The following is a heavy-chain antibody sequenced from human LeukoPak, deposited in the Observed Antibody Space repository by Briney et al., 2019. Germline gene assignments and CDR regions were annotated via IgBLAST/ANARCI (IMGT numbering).Heavy chain of an antibody. CDR2: ITSKTDGGTT. CDR1: GFPFSNVW. J-gene: IGHJ4*02. D-gene: IGHD5-18*01. CDR3: AKGSGGTAMVIPFDY. V-gene: IGHV3-15*01. Sequence: GGSLRLSCEASGFPFSNVWMNWVRQAPGKGLEWVGRITSKTDGGTTDFAAPVKGRFTISREDSRNTVYMQMNSLRAEDTAVYYCAKGSGGTAMVIPFDYWGQGTLVTVSS.